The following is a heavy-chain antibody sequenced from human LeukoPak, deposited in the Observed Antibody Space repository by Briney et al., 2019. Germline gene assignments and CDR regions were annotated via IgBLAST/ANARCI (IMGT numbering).Heavy chain of an antibody. CDR3: ARDPAIQTWSSAYYFDY. Sequence: GGSLRLSCTASGFSFNRYSMNWVRQAPGKGLEWISYISSDGTTIYYADSVKGRFTISRDNARNSLYLQMNSLRAEDTAVYYCARDPAIQTWSSAYYFDYWGQGTQVTVSS. V-gene: IGHV3-48*01. J-gene: IGHJ4*02. CDR1: GFSFNRYS. CDR2: ISSDGTTI. D-gene: IGHD1-1*01.